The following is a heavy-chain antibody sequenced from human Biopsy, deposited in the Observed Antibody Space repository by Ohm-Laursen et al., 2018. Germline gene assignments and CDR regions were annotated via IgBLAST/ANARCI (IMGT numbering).Heavy chain of an antibody. CDR3: ATDARWDPSLDALHV. D-gene: IGHD1-26*01. CDR2: IIPFTGVT. CDR1: GYTFTNYA. V-gene: IGHV1-69*04. J-gene: IGHJ3*01. Sequence: SSVKVSCKASGYTFTNYAISWVRQAPGQGLEWMGKIIPFTGVTNYAQNFQGKVTISADKSPPTVYVELSTLKPDDTAVYYCATDARWDPSLDALHVWGQGTQVTVS.